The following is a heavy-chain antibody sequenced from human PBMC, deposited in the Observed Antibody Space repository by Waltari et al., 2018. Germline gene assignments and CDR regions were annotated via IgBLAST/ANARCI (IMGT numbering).Heavy chain of an antibody. V-gene: IGHV5-10-1*01. J-gene: IGHJ6*03. Sequence: EVQLVQSGAEVKKPGESPRISCEGSGYDFSTYWITWVRHMPGKGLEWMGRIDPSDSYTNYSPSFRGHVTISVDRSISTAYIQWSGLRASDTAIYYCARTSTRDFYYMDVWGKGTTVTVSS. D-gene: IGHD1-1*01. CDR2: IDPSDSYT. CDR3: ARTSTRDFYYMDV. CDR1: GYDFSTYW.